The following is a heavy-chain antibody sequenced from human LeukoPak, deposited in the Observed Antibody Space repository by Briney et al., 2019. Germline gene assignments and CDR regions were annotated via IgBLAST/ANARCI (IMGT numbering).Heavy chain of an antibody. CDR2: ISSSGSNI. J-gene: IGHJ6*02. V-gene: IGHV3-48*03. D-gene: IGHD3-10*01. CDR1: GFTSSSYE. Sequence: GGSLRLSCAASGFTSSSYEMNWVRQAPGKGLEWVSYISSSGSNIYYADSVKGRFTISRDNAKNSLNLQMNSLRAEDTDVYYCARGTVLWFGELSLNYYGMDVWGQGTTVTVSS. CDR3: ARGTVLWFGELSLNYYGMDV.